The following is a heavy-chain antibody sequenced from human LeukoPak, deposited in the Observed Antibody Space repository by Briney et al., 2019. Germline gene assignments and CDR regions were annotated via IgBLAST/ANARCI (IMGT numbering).Heavy chain of an antibody. D-gene: IGHD2-15*01. CDR2: ISWNSGSI. J-gene: IGHJ6*03. CDR1: GFTFDDYA. CDR3: ARVAGDIRYYYYMDV. V-gene: IGHV3-9*01. Sequence: GGSLRLSCAASGFTFDDYAMHWVRQAPGKGLEWVSGISWNSGSIGYADSVKGRFTISRDNAKNSLYLQMNSLRAEDTALYYCARVAGDIRYYYYMDVWGEGTTVTVSS.